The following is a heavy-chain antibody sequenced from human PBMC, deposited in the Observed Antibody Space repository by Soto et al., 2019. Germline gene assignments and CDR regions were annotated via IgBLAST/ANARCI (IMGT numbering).Heavy chain of an antibody. J-gene: IGHJ4*02. V-gene: IGHV3-23*01. CDR1: GFTFSSYA. D-gene: IGHD2-2*01. CDR3: AKVQAVLITDFGY. Sequence: GGSLRLSCAASGFTFSSYAMTWVRQAPGKGLEWVSTITGSGADTYYADSVKGRFTISRDNSKNTLYLQMNSLRAEDTAVYYCAKVQAVLITDFGYWGQGTLVTVSS. CDR2: ITGSGADT.